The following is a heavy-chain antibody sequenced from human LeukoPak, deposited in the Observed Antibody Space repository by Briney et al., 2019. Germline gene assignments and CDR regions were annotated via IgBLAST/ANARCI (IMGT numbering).Heavy chain of an antibody. V-gene: IGHV3-9*01. CDR2: IRWSSDSV. CDR3: VKDFGQTTAAIAY. CDR1: GLPFDDYA. Sequence: GGSLRLSSAAYGLPFDDYAMHWVRHAPGKGLEWVSGIRWSSDSVGYADSVRGRFTISRDKAKNSLYLQMNSLRAEDTALYYCVKDFGQTTAAIAYWGQGTLVTVSS. J-gene: IGHJ4*02. D-gene: IGHD2-2*01.